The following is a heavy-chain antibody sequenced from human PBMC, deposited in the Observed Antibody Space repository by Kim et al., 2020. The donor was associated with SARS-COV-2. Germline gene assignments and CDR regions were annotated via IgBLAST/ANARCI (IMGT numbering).Heavy chain of an antibody. J-gene: IGHJ4*02. CDR3: ARFKSPERGAIFDC. D-gene: IGHD3-16*01. V-gene: IGHV4-59*02. CDR2: IYYSGNS. Sequence: SETLSLTCTVSGGSVSSYYWTWIRQPPGKGLEWIGYIYYSGNSNYNPSLTSRVAISLDTSKNQFSLNLSSVTAADTAMHYCARFKSPERGAIFDCWGQG. CDR1: GGSVSSYY.